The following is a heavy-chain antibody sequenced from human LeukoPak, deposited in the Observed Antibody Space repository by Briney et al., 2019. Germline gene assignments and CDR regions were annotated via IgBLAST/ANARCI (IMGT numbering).Heavy chain of an antibody. D-gene: IGHD2/OR15-2a*01. J-gene: IGHJ4*02. V-gene: IGHV3-74*03. CDR1: GFSFSTTW. CDR2: ITSDGTSI. CDR3: ARDWFHAIDY. Sequence: GGSLRLSCAASGFSFSTTWMHWVRQVPGQGLVWVARITSDGTSISYAESVKGRFTISRDNAKNTLYLQMNSLRVDDTAVYYCARDWFHAIDYWGQGTLVTVSS.